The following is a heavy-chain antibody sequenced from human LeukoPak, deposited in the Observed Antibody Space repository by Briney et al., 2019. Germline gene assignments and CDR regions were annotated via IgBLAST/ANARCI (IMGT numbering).Heavy chain of an antibody. J-gene: IGHJ4*02. D-gene: IGHD2-2*01. CDR2: ISWNSGSI. CDR3: AKGYCSSTSCLSDY. Sequence: PGGSLRLSCAASRFTFDDYAMHWVRQAPGKGLEWVSGISWNSGSIGYADSVKGRFTISRDNAKNSLYLQMNSLRAEDMALYYCAKGYCSSTSCLSDYWGQGNLVTVSS. V-gene: IGHV3-9*03. CDR1: RFTFDDYA.